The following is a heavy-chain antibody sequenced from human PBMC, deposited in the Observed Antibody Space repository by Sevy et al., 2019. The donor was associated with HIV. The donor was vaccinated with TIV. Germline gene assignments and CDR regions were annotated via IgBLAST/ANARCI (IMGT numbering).Heavy chain of an antibody. D-gene: IGHD2-21*02. CDR3: ARVGVSYCTDDCYHRFDY. CDR2: ISYDGSKK. V-gene: IGHV3-30*09. Sequence: GGSLRLSCAASGFTFSSYALLWVRQAPGKGLEWVSLISYDGSKKYYSDSVKVRFAISRDESKTTLFLQMNSLRSEETAIYYCARVGVSYCTDDCYHRFDYWGRGTLVTVSS. J-gene: IGHJ4*02. CDR1: GFTFSSYA.